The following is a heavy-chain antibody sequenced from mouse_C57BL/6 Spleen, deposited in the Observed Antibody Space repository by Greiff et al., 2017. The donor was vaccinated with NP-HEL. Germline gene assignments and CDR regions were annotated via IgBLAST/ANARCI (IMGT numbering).Heavy chain of an antibody. V-gene: IGHV1-64*01. CDR3: ARCQVEGAMDY. D-gene: IGHD6-1*01. CDR1: GYTFTSYW. Sequence: QVQLQQPGAELVKPGASVTLSCKASGYTFTSYWMHWVKQRPGQGLEWIGMIHPNSGSTNYNEKFKSKATLTVDKSSSTAYMQLSSLTSEDSAVYYCARCQVEGAMDYWGQGTSVTVSS. CDR2: IHPNSGST. J-gene: IGHJ4*01.